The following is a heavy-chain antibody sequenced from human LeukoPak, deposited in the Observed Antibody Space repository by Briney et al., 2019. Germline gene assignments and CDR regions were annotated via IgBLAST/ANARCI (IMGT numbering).Heavy chain of an antibody. Sequence: SVKVSCKASGGTFSSYAISWVRQAPGQGLEWMGRIVPIFGIANYAQKFQGRVTITADKSTSTAYMELSSLRSEDTAVYYCARLRERWLQLEGSDFDYWGQGTLVTVSS. CDR1: GGTFSSYA. CDR3: ARLRERWLQLEGSDFDY. V-gene: IGHV1-69*04. D-gene: IGHD5-24*01. CDR2: IVPIFGIA. J-gene: IGHJ4*02.